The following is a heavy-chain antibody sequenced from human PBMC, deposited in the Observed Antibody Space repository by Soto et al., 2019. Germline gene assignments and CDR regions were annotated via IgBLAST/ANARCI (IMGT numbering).Heavy chain of an antibody. V-gene: IGHV1-18*01. D-gene: IGHD2-21*02. Sequence: GASVKVSCKASGYTFTSYGISWVRQAPGQGLEWMGWISAYNGNTNYAQKLQGRVTMTTDTSTSTAYMELRSLRSDDTAVYYCARGGGAYCGGDCYPNWFDPGGQGTLVTVSS. CDR2: ISAYNGNT. CDR3: ARGGGAYCGGDCYPNWFDP. CDR1: GYTFTSYG. J-gene: IGHJ5*02.